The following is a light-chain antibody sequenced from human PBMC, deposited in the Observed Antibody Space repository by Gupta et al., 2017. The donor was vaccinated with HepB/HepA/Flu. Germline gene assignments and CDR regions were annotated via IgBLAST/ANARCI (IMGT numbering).Light chain of an antibody. Sequence: SVLTQPPSVSAAPRQRVTISCSGSSSNIGNNAVNWYQQRPGKAPKLLIYYDDLLPSGVADRFSGSKSGTSASLAISGPQAEDEADYYCAAWDDSRNVVVFGGGTKLTVL. J-gene: IGLJ2*01. CDR1: SSNIGNNA. CDR2: YDD. CDR3: AAWDDSRNVVV. V-gene: IGLV1-36*01.